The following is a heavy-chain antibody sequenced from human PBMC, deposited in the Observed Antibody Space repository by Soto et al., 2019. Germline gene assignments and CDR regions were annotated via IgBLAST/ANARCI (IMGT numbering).Heavy chain of an antibody. Sequence: QLQLQESGPGLVKPSETLSLTCTVSGGSISSSSYYWGWIRQPPGKGLEWIGSIYYSGSTYYNPSLKSRVTISVDTSNNQFSLKLSSVTAADTAVYYCARLDASGSYYNGYFDYWGQGTLVTVSS. D-gene: IGHD3-10*01. V-gene: IGHV4-39*01. CDR1: GGSISSSSYY. J-gene: IGHJ4*02. CDR3: ARLDASGSYYNGYFDY. CDR2: IYYSGST.